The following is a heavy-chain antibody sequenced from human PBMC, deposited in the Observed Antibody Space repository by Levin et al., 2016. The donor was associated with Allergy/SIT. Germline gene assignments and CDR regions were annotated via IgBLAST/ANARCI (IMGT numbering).Heavy chain of an antibody. V-gene: IGHV3-15*01. J-gene: IGHJ6*02. CDR3: TTDSGWWDYYYYGMDV. CDR2: IKSKTDGGTT. CDR1: GFTFSNAW. Sequence: GGSLRLSCAASGFTFSNAWMSWVRQAPGKGLEWVGRIKSKTDGGTTDYAAPVKGRFTISRDDSKNTLYLQMNSLKTEDTAVYYCTTDSGWWDYYYYGMDVWGQGTTVTVSS. D-gene: IGHD6-19*01.